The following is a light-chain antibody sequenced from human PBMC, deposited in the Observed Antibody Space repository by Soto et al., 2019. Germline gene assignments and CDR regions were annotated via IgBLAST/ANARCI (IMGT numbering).Light chain of an antibody. J-gene: IGKJ4*01. CDR2: DAS. CDR3: QQSYSTPLT. CDR1: QNIDKW. V-gene: IGKV1-5*01. Sequence: DMQMTQSPSTLSASVGDRVSITCRASQNIDKWLTWYQQKPQKAPKLLIYDASTLESGVPSRFSGSGSGTDFTLTISSLQPEDFATYYCQQSYSTPLTFGRGTKVDIK.